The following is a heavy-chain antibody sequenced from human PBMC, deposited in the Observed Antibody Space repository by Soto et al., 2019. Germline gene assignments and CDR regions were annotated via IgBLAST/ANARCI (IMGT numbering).Heavy chain of an antibody. CDR2: ISSSSSYI. V-gene: IGHV3-21*01. J-gene: IGHJ4*02. CDR3: ARGRGYSYGRHFDY. CDR1: GFTFSSYS. D-gene: IGHD5-18*01. Sequence: GGSLRLSCAASGFTFSSYSMNWVRQAPGKGLEWVSSISSSSSYIYYADSVKGRFTISRDNAKNSLYLQMNSLRAEDTAVYYCARGRGYSYGRHFDYWGQGTLVTVSS.